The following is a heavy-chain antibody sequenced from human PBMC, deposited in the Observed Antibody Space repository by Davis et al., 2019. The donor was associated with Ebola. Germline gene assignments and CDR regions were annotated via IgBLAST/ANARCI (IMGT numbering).Heavy chain of an antibody. CDR3: TTDPAVDTAMLDY. CDR1: GFTFSNAW. D-gene: IGHD5-18*01. J-gene: IGHJ4*02. V-gene: IGHV3-15*01. CDR2: IKSKTDGGTT. Sequence: GESLKISCAASGFTFSNAWMSWVRQAPGKGLEWVGRIKSKTDGGTTDYAAPVKGRFTISRDDSKNTLYLQMNSLKTEDTAVYYCTTDPAVDTAMLDYWGQGTLVTVSS.